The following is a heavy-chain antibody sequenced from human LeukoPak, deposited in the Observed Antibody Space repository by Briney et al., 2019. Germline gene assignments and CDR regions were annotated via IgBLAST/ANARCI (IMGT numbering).Heavy chain of an antibody. Sequence: PSETLSLTCAVYGGSFSGYCWSWIRQPPGKGLEWIGEINHSGSTNYNPSLKSRVTISVDTSKNQFSLKLSSVTAADTAVYYCARIPFRVVAVAGTRDYWGQGTLVTVSS. CDR3: ARIPFRVVAVAGTRDY. D-gene: IGHD6-19*01. J-gene: IGHJ4*02. CDR2: INHSGST. CDR1: GGSFSGYC. V-gene: IGHV4-34*01.